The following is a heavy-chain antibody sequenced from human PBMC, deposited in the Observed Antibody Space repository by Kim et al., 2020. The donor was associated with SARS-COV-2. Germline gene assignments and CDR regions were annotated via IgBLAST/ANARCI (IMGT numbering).Heavy chain of an antibody. CDR2: INAGNGNT. J-gene: IGHJ3*02. CDR1: GYTFTSYA. V-gene: IGHV1-3*01. CDR3: ARSGVTYYDYVWGSYRYSDAFDI. D-gene: IGHD3-16*02. Sequence: ASVKVSCKASGYTFTSYAMHWVRQAPGQRLEWMGWINAGNGNTKYSQKFQGRVTITRDTSASTAYMELSSLRSEDTAVYYCARSGVTYYDYVWGSYRYSDAFDIWGQGTMVTVSS.